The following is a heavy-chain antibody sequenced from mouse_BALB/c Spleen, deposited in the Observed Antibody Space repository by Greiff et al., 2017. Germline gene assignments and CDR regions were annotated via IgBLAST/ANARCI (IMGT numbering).Heavy chain of an antibody. V-gene: IGHV2-6-7*01. D-gene: IGHD1-1*01. CDR2: IWGDGST. CDR1: GFSLTGYG. J-gene: IGHJ2*01. CDR3: ARSPYYYGSSYGGLDY. Sequence: QVQLQQSGPGLVAPSQSLSITCTVSGFSLTGYGVNWVRQPPGKGLEWLGMIWGDGSTDYNSALKSRLSISKDNSKSQVFLKMNSLQTDDTARYYCARSPYYYGSSYGGLDYWGQGTTLTVSS.